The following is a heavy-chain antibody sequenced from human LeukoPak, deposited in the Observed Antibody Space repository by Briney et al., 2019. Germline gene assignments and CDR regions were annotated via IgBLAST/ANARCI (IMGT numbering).Heavy chain of an antibody. J-gene: IGHJ3*02. Sequence: GGSLRLSCAASGFTVNRNYMTWVRQAPGKGLEWVSVIYSSGNTYYSDSVKGRFTISRDNSKNTVYLQMNNLRAEDTAVYYCERLGAYGAWAFDIWGQGTMVTVSS. V-gene: IGHV3-53*01. CDR3: ERLGAYGAWAFDI. CDR1: GFTVNRNY. CDR2: IYSSGNT. D-gene: IGHD4-17*01.